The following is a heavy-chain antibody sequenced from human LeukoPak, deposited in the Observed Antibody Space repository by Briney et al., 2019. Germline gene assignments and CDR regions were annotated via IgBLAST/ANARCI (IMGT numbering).Heavy chain of an antibody. CDR2: INVDGSEY. CDR3: VKNIGHETFDY. CDR1: GFTFTNYW. V-gene: IGHV3-7*03. J-gene: IGHJ4*02. Sequence: PGGSLRLSCVASGFTFTNYWMNWARQAPGKGLEWVANINVDGSEYNYVDPVKGRFTISRDNAKNSLFLQMHSLRAEDTAVYYCVKNIGHETFDYWGQGTLLTVSS. D-gene: IGHD2/OR15-2a*01.